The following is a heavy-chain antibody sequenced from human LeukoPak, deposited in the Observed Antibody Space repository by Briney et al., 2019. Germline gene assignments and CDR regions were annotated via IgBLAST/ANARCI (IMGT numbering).Heavy chain of an antibody. CDR1: SGSISSNNYY. CDR3: ARREDGRYTIDY. D-gene: IGHD5-12*01. J-gene: IGHJ4*02. Sequence: SETLSLTCSVSSGSISSNNYYWGWIRQPPGKGLEWIGYIYYSGSTYYNPSLKSRVTISVDTSKNQSSLKLSSVTAADTAVYYCARREDGRYTIDYWGQGTLVTVSS. CDR2: IYYSGST. V-gene: IGHV4-39*01.